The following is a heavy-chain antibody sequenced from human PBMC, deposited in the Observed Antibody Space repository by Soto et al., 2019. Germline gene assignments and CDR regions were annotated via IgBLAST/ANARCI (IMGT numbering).Heavy chain of an antibody. D-gene: IGHD6-6*01. CDR3: GSPLWQLGTALDY. CDR1: GLTFSSYS. CDR2: ISTTSSYI. Sequence: EVQLVESGGGLVKPGESLRLSCAASGLTFSSYSMNWVRQASGKGLEWVSSISTTSSYIYYTDSVKGRFIISRDNASNSLYLQMYSLRAEDTAVYYCGSPLWQLGTALDYWGQGTLVTVSS. J-gene: IGHJ4*02. V-gene: IGHV3-21*01.